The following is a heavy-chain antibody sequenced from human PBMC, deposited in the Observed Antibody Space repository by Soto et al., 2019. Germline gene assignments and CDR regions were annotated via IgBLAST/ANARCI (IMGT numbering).Heavy chain of an antibody. V-gene: IGHV3-30-3*01. CDR3: ARGAGSSSWGYYYGMDV. CDR1: GFSFSSYA. Sequence: GGYLRLSCAASGFSFSSYAMHWVRQAPGKGLERVAVISYDGSNKYYADSVKGRFTISRDNSKNTLYLQMNSLRAEDTAVYYCARGAGSSSWGYYYGMDVWSQGTTDTVSS. CDR2: ISYDGSNK. D-gene: IGHD6-6*01. J-gene: IGHJ6*02.